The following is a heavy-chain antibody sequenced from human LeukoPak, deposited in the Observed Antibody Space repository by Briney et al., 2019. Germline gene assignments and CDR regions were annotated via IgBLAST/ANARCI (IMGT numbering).Heavy chain of an antibody. V-gene: IGHV1-69*13. J-gene: IGHJ6*03. CDR3: ARVGRARDYLSTYIDV. CDR1: GGTFSSYA. D-gene: IGHD6-13*01. Sequence: SVKLSCKASGGTFSSYAMSWVRQAPGQGLEWMGGIITSFSTTNYAHKFKGRVTITADDSTSSAFMELNILRADDTAVYYCARVGRARDYLSTYIDVWGKGTTVTVSS. CDR2: IITSFSTT.